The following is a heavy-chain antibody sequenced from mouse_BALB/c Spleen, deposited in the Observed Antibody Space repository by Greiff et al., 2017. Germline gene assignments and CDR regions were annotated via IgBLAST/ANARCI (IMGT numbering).Heavy chain of an antibody. CDR3: ARGDYGNYDYAMDY. CDR1: GYTFTSYW. V-gene: IGHV1-7*01. D-gene: IGHD2-1*01. CDR2: INPSTGYT. Sequence: VQLVESGAELAKPGASVKMSCKASGYTFTSYWMHWVKQRPGQGLEWIGYINPSTGYTEYNQKFKDKATLTADKSSSTAYMQLSSLTSEDSAVYYCARGDYGNYDYAMDYWGQGTSVTVSS. J-gene: IGHJ4*01.